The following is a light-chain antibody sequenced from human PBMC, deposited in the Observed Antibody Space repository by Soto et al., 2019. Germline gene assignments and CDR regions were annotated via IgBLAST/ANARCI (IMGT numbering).Light chain of an antibody. V-gene: IGLV3-21*04. CDR2: YDS. CDR3: QVWDGRGDSYV. CDR1: NIGSKS. Sequence: SYELTQPPSVSVAPGKTARITCGGNNIGSKSVHWYQQKPGQAPVLVIYYDSERPSGISERFSGSNSGNTATLTISRVEAGDEADYYCQVWDGRGDSYVFGTGTKVTVL. J-gene: IGLJ1*01.